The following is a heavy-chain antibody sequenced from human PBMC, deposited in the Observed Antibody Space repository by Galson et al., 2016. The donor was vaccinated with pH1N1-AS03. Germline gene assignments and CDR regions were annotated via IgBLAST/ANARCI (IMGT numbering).Heavy chain of an antibody. V-gene: IGHV1-18*04. CDR1: GYIFTGFY. CDR2: INPYNGNT. CDR3: ARAAAGTASLV. D-gene: IGHD6-13*01. J-gene: IGHJ4*02. Sequence: SVKVSCKASGYIFTGFYVHWVRQAPGRGLEWMGWINPYNGNTNYAQKLQGRVTMTTDTSTSTAYMELRSLRSDDTAVYYCARAAAGTASLVWGQGTLVTVSS.